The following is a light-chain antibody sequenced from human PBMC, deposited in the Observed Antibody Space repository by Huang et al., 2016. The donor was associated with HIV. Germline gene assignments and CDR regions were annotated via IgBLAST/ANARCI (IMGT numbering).Light chain of an antibody. V-gene: IGKV1-39*01. CDR2: AAS. Sequence: DIQMTQSPSPLSASVGDRVTISCRASQRIRNYLNWYQEKPGQAPKLLIYAASSLQSGVPSRFIGSGSGTDFTLTISSLQPEDFATYYCQQSYNTPITFGQGTRLEIK. J-gene: IGKJ5*01. CDR3: QQSYNTPIT. CDR1: QRIRNY.